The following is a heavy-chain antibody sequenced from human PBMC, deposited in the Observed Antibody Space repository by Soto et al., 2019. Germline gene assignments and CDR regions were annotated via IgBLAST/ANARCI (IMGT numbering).Heavy chain of an antibody. Sequence: QVQLQESGPGLVKPSGTLSLTCAVSGGSISSSSWWTWVRQPPGKGLQWIGEIYYSGSTNYNPSLKSRVTISVYKSKDQCALNLSSGTAADTAGDYCARVWWETRTFEYWGQGTLLTVSS. V-gene: IGHV4-4*02. D-gene: IGHD1-26*01. CDR1: GGSISSSSW. J-gene: IGHJ4*02. CDR2: IYYSGST. CDR3: ARVWWETRTFEY.